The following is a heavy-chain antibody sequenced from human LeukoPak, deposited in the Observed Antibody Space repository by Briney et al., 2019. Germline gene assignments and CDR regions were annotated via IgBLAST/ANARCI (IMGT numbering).Heavy chain of an antibody. V-gene: IGHV3-48*04. CDR3: AKDLPAAYFDY. CDR1: GFTVSSNY. CDR2: ISWNSGSI. Sequence: GGSLRLSCAASGFTVSSNYMSWVRQAPGKGLEWVSGISWNSGSIGYADSVKGRFTISRDNAKNSLYLQMNSLRAEDTAVYYCAKDLPAAYFDYWGQGTLVTVSS. J-gene: IGHJ4*02. D-gene: IGHD2-2*01.